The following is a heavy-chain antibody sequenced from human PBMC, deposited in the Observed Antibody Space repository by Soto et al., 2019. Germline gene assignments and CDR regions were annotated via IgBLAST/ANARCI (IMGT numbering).Heavy chain of an antibody. D-gene: IGHD1-1*01. Sequence: SETLSLTCSVSGFAISRGYYLSWVRQPPGKGLEWIGSIYPSVSSYHNPSLATRLRLSIDTSKNQFTLNLTSVTAADTALYFCAREKVGTTFFDNWGQGIQVTVSS. CDR3: AREKVGTTFFDN. V-gene: IGHV4-38-2*02. CDR1: GFAISRGYY. J-gene: IGHJ4*02. CDR2: IYPSVSS.